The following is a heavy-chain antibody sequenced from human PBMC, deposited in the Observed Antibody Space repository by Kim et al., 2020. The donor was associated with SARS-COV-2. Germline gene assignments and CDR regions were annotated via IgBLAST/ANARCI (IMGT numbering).Heavy chain of an antibody. CDR1: GFTFSSYA. V-gene: IGHV3-23*01. Sequence: GGSLRLSCAASGFTFSSYAMSWVRQAPGKGLEWVSAISGSGGSTYYADSVKGRFTISRDNSKNTLYLQMNSLRAEDTAVYYCAKVGFVVVPAARRYFDYWGQGTLVTVSS. CDR3: AKVGFVVVPAARRYFDY. CDR2: ISGSGGST. D-gene: IGHD2-2*01. J-gene: IGHJ4*02.